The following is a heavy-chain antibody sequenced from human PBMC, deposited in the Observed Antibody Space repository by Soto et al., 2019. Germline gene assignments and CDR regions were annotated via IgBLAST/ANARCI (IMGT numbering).Heavy chain of an antibody. CDR2: ISSSSSYI. CDR1: GFTFSSYS. CDR3: ASLYCSSTSCPDY. V-gene: IGHV3-21*01. Sequence: GGSLRLSCAASGFTFSSYSMNWVRQAPGKGLEWVSSISSSSSYIYYADSVKGRFTISRDNAKNSLYLQMNSLRAEDTAVYYCASLYCSSTSCPDYWGQGTLVTVSS. J-gene: IGHJ4*02. D-gene: IGHD2-2*01.